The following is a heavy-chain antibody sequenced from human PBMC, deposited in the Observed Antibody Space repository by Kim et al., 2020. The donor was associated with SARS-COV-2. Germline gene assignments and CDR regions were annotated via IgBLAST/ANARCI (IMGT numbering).Heavy chain of an antibody. J-gene: IGHJ5*02. D-gene: IGHD2-2*01. CDR2: INPTYGTT. Sequence: SVKVSCKASGGTFSNSAISWVRQAPGQGLEWMGGINPTYGTTNYEQKFQGRVTLTAEESTSTVYMELSSLRSEDTTFYYCAVVVEAGVPTIYWFDPWGQGTLVTVSS. CDR1: GGTFSNSA. V-gene: IGHV1-69*13. CDR3: AVVVEAGVPTIYWFDP.